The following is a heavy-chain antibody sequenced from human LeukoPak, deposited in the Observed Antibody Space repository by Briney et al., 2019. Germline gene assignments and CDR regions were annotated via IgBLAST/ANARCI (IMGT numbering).Heavy chain of an antibody. V-gene: IGHV4-34*01. D-gene: IGHD3-10*01. J-gene: IGHJ5*02. Sequence: PSETLPLTCAVYGGSFSGYYWSWIRQPPGKGLEWIGEINHSGSTNYNPSLKSRVTISVDTSKNQFSLKLSSVTAADTAVYYCARGRGWFGELRKRWFDPWGQGTLVTVSS. CDR2: INHSGST. CDR3: ARGRGWFGELRKRWFDP. CDR1: GGSFSGYY.